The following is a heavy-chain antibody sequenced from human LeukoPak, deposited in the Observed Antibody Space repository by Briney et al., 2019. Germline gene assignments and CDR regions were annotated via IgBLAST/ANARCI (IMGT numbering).Heavy chain of an antibody. D-gene: IGHD5-12*01. V-gene: IGHV3-9*01. CDR3: ARDRGYSGYD. CDR2: ISWNSGSI. J-gene: IGHJ4*02. CDR1: GFTFDDYA. Sequence: GGSLRLSCAASGFTFDDYAMHWVRQGPGKGLEWVSGISWNSGSIGYADSVKGRFTISRDNAKNSLYLQMNSLRAEDTAVYYCARDRGYSGYDWGQGTLVTVSS.